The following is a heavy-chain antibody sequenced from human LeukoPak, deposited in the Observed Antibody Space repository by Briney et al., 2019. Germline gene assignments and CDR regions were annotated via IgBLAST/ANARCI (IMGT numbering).Heavy chain of an antibody. CDR2: IKQDGSQE. Sequence: GGSLRLSCAASRFTLSTYWMSWVRQAPGKGLEWVSHIKQDGSQEYYVDSVKGRFTISRDSAKNSLYLQMNSLRAEDTAVYYCARGVPYDSWSGPHYSDYWGQGTLVTVSS. CDR1: RFTLSTYW. CDR3: ARGVPYDSWSGPHYSDY. J-gene: IGHJ4*02. V-gene: IGHV3-7*01. D-gene: IGHD3-3*01.